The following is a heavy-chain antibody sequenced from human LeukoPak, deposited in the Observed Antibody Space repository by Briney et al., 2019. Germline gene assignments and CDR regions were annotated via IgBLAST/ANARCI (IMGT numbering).Heavy chain of an antibody. CDR3: AKDTDYGGTVGYFDY. J-gene: IGHJ4*02. Sequence: GGSLRLSCAASGFTFSSYGMHWVRQAPGKGLEWVAVIWYGGSNKYYADSVKGRFTISRDNSKNTLYLQMNSLRAEDTAVYYCAKDTDYGGTVGYFDYWGQGTLVTVSS. V-gene: IGHV3-33*06. D-gene: IGHD4-23*01. CDR1: GFTFSSYG. CDR2: IWYGGSNK.